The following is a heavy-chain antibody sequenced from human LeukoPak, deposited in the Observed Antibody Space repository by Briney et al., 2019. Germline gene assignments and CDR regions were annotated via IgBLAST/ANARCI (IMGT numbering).Heavy chain of an antibody. Sequence: GGSLRLSCAASGFTFSDYYMSWIRQAPGKGLEWVSYISSSGSTIYYADSVKGRVTISTDNPKNSLYLQMNSLRAEDTAVYYCARVTGSSSRIDYWGQGTLVTVSS. V-gene: IGHV3-11*01. CDR3: ARVTGSSSRIDY. D-gene: IGHD6-13*01. J-gene: IGHJ4*02. CDR2: ISSSGSTI. CDR1: GFTFSDYY.